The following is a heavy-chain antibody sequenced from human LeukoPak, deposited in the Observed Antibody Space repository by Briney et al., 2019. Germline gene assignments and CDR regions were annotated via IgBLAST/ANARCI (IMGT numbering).Heavy chain of an antibody. CDR1: GYTFTTYY. Sequence: GASVKMSCKASGYTFTTYYMHWGRHPPGEGLVWRGWINPNSDGTNYAQKFLGRVTMTTDTSTSTAYMVLSRMRYDDTAAYYCARGSGQQQLWFYPWGQATLVSAS. D-gene: IGHD6-13*01. CDR3: ARGSGQQQLWFYP. J-gene: IGHJ5*02. V-gene: IGHV1-2*02. CDR2: INPNSDGT.